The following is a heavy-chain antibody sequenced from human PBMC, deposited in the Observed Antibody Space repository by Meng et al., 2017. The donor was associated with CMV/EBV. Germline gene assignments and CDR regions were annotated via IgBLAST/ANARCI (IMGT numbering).Heavy chain of an antibody. J-gene: IGHJ4*02. D-gene: IGHD2-15*01. CDR3: ARVGGYCSGGSCYVDY. V-gene: IGHV3-48*03. Sequence: GESLKISCAASGFTFSSYEMNWVRQAPGKGLEWVSYISSSGSTIYYADSVKGRFTISRDNAKNSPYLQMNSLRAEDTAVYYCARVGGYCSGGSCYVDYWGQGTLVTVSS. CDR1: GFTFSSYE. CDR2: ISSSGSTI.